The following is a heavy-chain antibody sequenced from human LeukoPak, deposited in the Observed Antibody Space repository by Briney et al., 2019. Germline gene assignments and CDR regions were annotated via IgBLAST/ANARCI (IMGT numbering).Heavy chain of an antibody. CDR1: GFTFSSYG. CDR3: AKDPTLYCSSTSCPEYFQH. Sequence: PGGSLRLSCAASGFTFSSYGMHWVRQAPGKGLEWVAFIRKNGSNKYYADSVKGRFTISRDNSKNTLYLQMNSLRAEDTAVYYCAKDPTLYCSSTSCPEYFQHWGQGTLVTVSS. D-gene: IGHD2-2*01. CDR2: IRKNGSNK. V-gene: IGHV3-30*02. J-gene: IGHJ1*01.